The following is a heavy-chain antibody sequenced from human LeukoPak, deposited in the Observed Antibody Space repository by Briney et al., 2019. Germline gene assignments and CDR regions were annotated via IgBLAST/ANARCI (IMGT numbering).Heavy chain of an antibody. CDR2: IIPIFGTA. J-gene: IGHJ3*02. Sequence: ASVKVSCKASGGTFSSYAISWVRQAPGQGLEWMEGIIPIFGTANYAQKFQGRVTITADESTSTAYMELSSLRSEDTAVYYCARAMTTVTTARLAAFDIWGQGTMVTVSS. D-gene: IGHD4-17*01. V-gene: IGHV1-69*13. CDR1: GGTFSSYA. CDR3: ARAMTTVTTARLAAFDI.